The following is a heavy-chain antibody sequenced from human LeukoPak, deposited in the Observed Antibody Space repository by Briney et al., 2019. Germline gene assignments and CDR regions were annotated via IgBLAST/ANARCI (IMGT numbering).Heavy chain of an antibody. CDR1: GGSFSGYY. D-gene: IGHD6-13*01. Sequence: SSETLSLTCAVYGGSFSGYYWSWIRQPPGRGLEWSEEINHSGSTNYNPSLKSRVTISVDTSKNQFSLKLSSVTAADTAVYYCARLGYSSSWYWEPFDYWGQGTLVTVSS. CDR3: ARLGYSSSWYWEPFDY. J-gene: IGHJ4*02. CDR2: INHSGST. V-gene: IGHV4-34*01.